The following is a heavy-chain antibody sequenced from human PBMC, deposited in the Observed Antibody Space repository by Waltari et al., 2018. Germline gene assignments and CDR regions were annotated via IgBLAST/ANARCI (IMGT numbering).Heavy chain of an antibody. CDR1: GFTFSSYW. CDR2: IKQDGSEK. D-gene: IGHD2-21*01. Sequence: EVQLVESGGGLVQPGGSLRLSCAASGFTFSSYWMIWVRQAPGKGLEWVANIKQDGSEKVYVDCLKGRCTISRDHAKNSLYLHMNSLRAEETAVYYCARLTRFAHFDYWGQGTLVTVSS. CDR3: ARLTRFAHFDY. J-gene: IGHJ4*02. V-gene: IGHV3-7*01.